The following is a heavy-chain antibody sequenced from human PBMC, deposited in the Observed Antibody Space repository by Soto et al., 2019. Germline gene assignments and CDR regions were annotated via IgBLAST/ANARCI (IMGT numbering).Heavy chain of an antibody. CDR2: ISSSGSDI. Sequence: GGSLRLSCAGSGFSFSSYEMNWVRQAPGKGLEWVSYISSSGSDIYYADSVKARFTISRDNAQNFLYLQMNSLRAEDTAVYYCASLSGSYGFDPWGQGTLVTVS. D-gene: IGHD1-26*01. CDR3: ASLSGSYGFDP. CDR1: GFSFSSYE. V-gene: IGHV3-48*03. J-gene: IGHJ5*02.